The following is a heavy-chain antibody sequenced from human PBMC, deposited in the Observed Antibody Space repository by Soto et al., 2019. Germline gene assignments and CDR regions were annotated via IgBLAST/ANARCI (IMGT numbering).Heavy chain of an antibody. J-gene: IGHJ4*02. Sequence: GGSLRLSCAASGFTFSSYWMHWVRQAPGKGLAWVPRINSDGSGTNYADSVKGRFTISRDNAKNTLYLQMNSLRAEDTAVYYCVRARLLGYSYGPVWGQGTLVTVSS. V-gene: IGHV3-74*01. CDR2: INSDGSGT. CDR1: GFTFSSYW. D-gene: IGHD5-18*01. CDR3: VRARLLGYSYGPV.